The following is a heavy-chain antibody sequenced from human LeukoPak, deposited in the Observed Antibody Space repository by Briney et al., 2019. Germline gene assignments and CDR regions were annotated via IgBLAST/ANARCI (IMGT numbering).Heavy chain of an antibody. CDR1: GGSISSYY. V-gene: IGHV4-59*01. CDR2: IYYSGST. Sequence: SETLSHTCTVSGGSISSYYWSWIRQPPGKGLEWIGYIYYSGSTNYNPSLESRVTISVDTSKNQFSLKLSSVTAADTAVYYCARGQLVLNFDYWGQGTLVTVSS. CDR3: ARGQLVLNFDY. D-gene: IGHD6-6*01. J-gene: IGHJ4*02.